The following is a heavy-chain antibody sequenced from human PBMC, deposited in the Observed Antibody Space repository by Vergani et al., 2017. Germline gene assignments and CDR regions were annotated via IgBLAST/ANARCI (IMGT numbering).Heavy chain of an antibody. V-gene: IGHV3-33*06. CDR1: GFTFSSYG. CDR3: AKERSDYYDSSGLHY. Sequence: QVHLVESGGGVVQPGRSLRLSCAASGFTFSSYGMHWVRQAPGKGLEWVAVIWYDGSNKYYADSVKGRFTISRDNSKNTLYLQMNSLRAEDTAVYYCAKERSDYYDSSGLHYWGQGTLVTVSS. CDR2: IWYDGSNK. D-gene: IGHD3-22*01. J-gene: IGHJ4*02.